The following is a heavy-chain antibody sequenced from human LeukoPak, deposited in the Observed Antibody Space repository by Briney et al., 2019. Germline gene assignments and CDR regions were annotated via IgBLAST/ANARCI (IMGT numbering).Heavy chain of an antibody. J-gene: IGHJ4*02. Sequence: ASVKVSCKASGYTFTSYDINWVRQATGQGLEWMGWMNPNSGNTGYAQKFQGRVTITRNTSISTAYMELSSLRSEDTAVYYCARGLQSSPYYFDYWGQGTLDTVSS. CDR2: MNPNSGNT. CDR1: GYTFTSYD. CDR3: ARGLQSSPYYFDY. D-gene: IGHD6-6*01. V-gene: IGHV1-8*03.